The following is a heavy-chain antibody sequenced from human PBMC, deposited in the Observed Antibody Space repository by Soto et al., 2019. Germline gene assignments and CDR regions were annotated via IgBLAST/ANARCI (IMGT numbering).Heavy chain of an antibody. V-gene: IGHV1-18*01. CDR3: ARNRYCGGGRCQSVGAFDF. J-gene: IGHJ3*01. CDR2: ISAYNGNT. Sequence: ASVKVSCKASGYTFTNYGISWVRQAPGQGLEWMGWISAYNGNTDYAQNLQGRVTMTTDTSTSTTYMELRSLRSDDTAVYYCARNRYCGGGRCQSVGAFDFWGQGTMVTVSS. CDR1: GYTFTNYG. D-gene: IGHD2-15*01.